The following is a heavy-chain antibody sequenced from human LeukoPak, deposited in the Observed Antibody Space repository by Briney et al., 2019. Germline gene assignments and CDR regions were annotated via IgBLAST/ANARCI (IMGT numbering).Heavy chain of an antibody. CDR2: IYPGDSDT. CDR3: ARLKKGGGYYLDWFDP. Sequence: GESLKISCKGSGYSFTSYWIGWVRQMPGKGLEWMGIIYPGDSDTRYSPSFQGQVTISADKSISTAYLQWSSLKASDTAMYYCARLKKGGGYYLDWFDPWGQGTLVTVSS. V-gene: IGHV5-51*01. D-gene: IGHD3-22*01. J-gene: IGHJ5*02. CDR1: GYSFTSYW.